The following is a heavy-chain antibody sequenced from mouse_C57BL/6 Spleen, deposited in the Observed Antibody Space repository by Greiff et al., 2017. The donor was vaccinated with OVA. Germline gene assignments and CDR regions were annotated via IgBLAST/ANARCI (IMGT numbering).Heavy chain of an antibody. J-gene: IGHJ4*01. Sequence: QVHVKQSGAELVRPGASVTLSCKASGYTFTDYEMHWVKQTPVHGLEWIGAIDPETGGTAYNQKFKGKAILTADKSSSTAYMELRSLTSEDSAVYYCTRGDYEDYAMDYWGQGTSVTVSS. CDR3: TRGDYEDYAMDY. CDR2: IDPETGGT. CDR1: GYTFTDYE. D-gene: IGHD2-4*01. V-gene: IGHV1-15*01.